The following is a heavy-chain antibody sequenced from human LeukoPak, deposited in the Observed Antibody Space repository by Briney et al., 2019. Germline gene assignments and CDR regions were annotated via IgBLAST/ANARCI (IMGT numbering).Heavy chain of an antibody. CDR3: AKIDAY. Sequence: QPGGSLRLSCAASGFTFSRNWIHWVRQAPGKGLVWVSRINSDGSITNYADSVKGRFTTSRDNAKNTLYLQMSSLRAEDTAVYYCAKIDAYWGQGTLVTVSS. CDR1: GFTFSRNW. CDR2: INSDGSIT. V-gene: IGHV3-74*01. J-gene: IGHJ4*02.